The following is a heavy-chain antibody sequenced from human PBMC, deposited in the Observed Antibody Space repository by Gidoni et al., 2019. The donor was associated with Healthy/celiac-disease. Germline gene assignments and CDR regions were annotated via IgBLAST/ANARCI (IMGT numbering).Heavy chain of an antibody. D-gene: IGHD5-12*01. CDR3: AKDRTDGYPPEGWYFDL. J-gene: IGHJ2*01. CDR2: ISGSGGST. CDR1: GFTFSSYA. Sequence: EVQLLESGGGLVQPGGSLRLSCAASGFTFSSYAMSWVRQAPGKGLEWVSAISGSGGSTYYADSVKGRFTISRDNSKNTLYLQMNSLRAEDTAVYYCAKDRTDGYPPEGWYFDLWGRGTLVTVSS. V-gene: IGHV3-23*01.